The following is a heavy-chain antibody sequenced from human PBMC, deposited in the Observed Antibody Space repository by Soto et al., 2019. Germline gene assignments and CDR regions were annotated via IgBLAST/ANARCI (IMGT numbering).Heavy chain of an antibody. CDR3: VRSSPPEGTLFDF. CDR2: IYYSGST. CDR1: GASISSGTYY. J-gene: IGHJ4*02. V-gene: IGHV4-39*07. Sequence: PSETLSLTCTVSGASISSGTYYWGWIRQPPGKGLEWIGNIYYSGSTYYNPSLKSRATISVDTSKNQFSLKLNSVTAADTAVYYCVRSSPPEGTLFDFWGQGTLVIGSS.